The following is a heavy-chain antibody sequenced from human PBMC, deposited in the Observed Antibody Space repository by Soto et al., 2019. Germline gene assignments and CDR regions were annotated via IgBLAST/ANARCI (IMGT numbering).Heavy chain of an antibody. J-gene: IGHJ6*04. CDR2: ISSSSSYI. D-gene: IGHD2-8*01. V-gene: IGHV3-21*01. Sequence: EVQLVESGGGLVKPGGSLRLSCAASGFTFSSYSMNWVRQAPGKGLEWVSSISSSSSYIYYSDSVKGRFTISRDNAKNSLYLQMNILRVEDTAVYYCARPYPDGYCTKCVCFRLDVWGKGTTVTVSS. CDR3: ARPYPDGYCTKCVCFRLDV. CDR1: GFTFSSYS.